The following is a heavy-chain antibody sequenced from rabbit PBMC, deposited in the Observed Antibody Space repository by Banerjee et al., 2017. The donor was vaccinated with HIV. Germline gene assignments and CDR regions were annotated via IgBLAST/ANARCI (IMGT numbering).Heavy chain of an antibody. J-gene: IGHJ4*01. D-gene: IGHD2-1*01. CDR2: IYTRTGTT. CDR3: ARDRYGGGDRIDYFKL. V-gene: IGHV1S43*01. CDR1: GIDFSSGYD. Sequence: QEQLVESGGGLVKPGGTLTLTCKASGIDFSSGYDMCWVRQAPGKGLELIACIYTRTGTTYYANWAKGRFTISKTSSMVTLQMTSLTAADTATYFCARDRYGGGDRIDYFKLRGQGTLVTVS.